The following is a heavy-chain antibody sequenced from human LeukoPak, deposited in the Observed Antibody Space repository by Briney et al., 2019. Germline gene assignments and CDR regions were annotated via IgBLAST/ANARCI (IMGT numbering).Heavy chain of an antibody. Sequence: PSETLSLTCTVSGGSISSYYWSWIRQPPGKGLEWIGYIYYSGSTNYNPSLKSRVTISVDTSKNQFSLKLSSVTAADTAVYYCARDGGTMVREVYYYYGMDVWGQRTTVTVSS. CDR3: ARDGGTMVREVYYYYGMDV. J-gene: IGHJ6*02. CDR2: IYYSGST. D-gene: IGHD3-10*01. V-gene: IGHV4-59*01. CDR1: GGSISSYY.